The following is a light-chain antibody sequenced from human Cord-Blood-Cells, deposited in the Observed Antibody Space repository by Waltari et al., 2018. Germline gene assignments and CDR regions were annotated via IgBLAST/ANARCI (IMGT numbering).Light chain of an antibody. CDR2: DAS. CDR3: QQRSNWP. CDR1: QSVRSY. Sequence: EIVLTQSPATLSLSPGERATLACRASQSVRSYLAWYQQKPGQAPRLLIYDASNRATGIPARCSGSGSGTDFTLTISSLEPEDFAVYYCQQRSNWPFGGGTKVEIK. V-gene: IGKV3-11*01. J-gene: IGKJ4*01.